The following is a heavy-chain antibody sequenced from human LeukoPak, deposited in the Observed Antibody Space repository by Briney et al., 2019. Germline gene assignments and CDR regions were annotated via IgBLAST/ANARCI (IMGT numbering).Heavy chain of an antibody. D-gene: IGHD3-10*01. Sequence: QTLSLTCTFSGFSLITSGMCVSWLRQPPGKALEWLARIDWDDDKYYSTSLKTRLTISKDTSKNQVVLTMTNMNPVDTATNYRARGDYASVDYWGQGTLVTVSS. CDR2: IDWDDDK. CDR1: GFSLITSGMC. J-gene: IGHJ4*02. V-gene: IGHV2-70*11. CDR3: ARGDYASVDY.